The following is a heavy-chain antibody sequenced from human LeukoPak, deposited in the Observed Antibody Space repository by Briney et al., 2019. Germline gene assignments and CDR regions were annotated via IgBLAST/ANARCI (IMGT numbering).Heavy chain of an antibody. Sequence: SETLSLTCTVSGGSIRSYYWSWIRQPPGKGLEWIGYIFYTGSSNYNPSLKSRVTISVDTSKNQFSLKLSSVTAADTAVYYCAGGERGYSYGPLDYWGQGTLVTVSS. J-gene: IGHJ4*02. V-gene: IGHV4-59*08. D-gene: IGHD5-18*01. CDR2: IFYTGSS. CDR3: AGGERGYSYGPLDY. CDR1: GGSIRSYY.